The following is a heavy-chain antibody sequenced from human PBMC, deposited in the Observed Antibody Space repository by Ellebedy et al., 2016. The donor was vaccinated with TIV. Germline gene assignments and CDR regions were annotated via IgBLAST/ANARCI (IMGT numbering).Heavy chain of an antibody. CDR3: ARHGYYDSSGYYNFDY. Sequence: MPSETLSLTCTVSGGSISSYYWSWIRQPPGKGLEWIGYIYYSGSTNYNPSLKSRVTISVDTSKNQFSLKLSSVTAADTAVYYCARHGYYDSSGYYNFDYWGQGTLVTVSS. CDR2: IYYSGST. V-gene: IGHV4-59*08. D-gene: IGHD3-22*01. CDR1: GGSISSYY. J-gene: IGHJ4*02.